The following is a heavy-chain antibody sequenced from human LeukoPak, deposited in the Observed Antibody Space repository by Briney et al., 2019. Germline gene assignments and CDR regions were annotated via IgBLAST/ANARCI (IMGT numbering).Heavy chain of an antibody. CDR3: ARDSETYDSSASTFEY. J-gene: IGHJ4*02. Sequence: GGSLRLSCAASGFTFSSYSMNWVRQAPGKGLEWVSSISSSSSYIYYADSVKGRFTISRDNAKNSLYLQMNSLRAEDTAVYYCARDSETYDSSASTFEYWGQGTLVTVSS. V-gene: IGHV3-21*01. D-gene: IGHD3-22*01. CDR2: ISSSSSYI. CDR1: GFTFSSYS.